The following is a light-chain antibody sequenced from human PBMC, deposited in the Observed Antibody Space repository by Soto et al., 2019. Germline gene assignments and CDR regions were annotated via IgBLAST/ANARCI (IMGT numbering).Light chain of an antibody. CDR2: GAS. CDR1: QSVSSSY. Sequence: EIVLTQSPGTLSLSPGERATLSCRASQSVSSSYLAWYQRKPGQAPRLLIYGASSRPTGIPDRFSGSGFGTEFTLTISSLQSEDFAVYYCQQYKNWPLFGQGTRLEN. CDR3: QQYKNWPL. J-gene: IGKJ5*01. V-gene: IGKV3-20*01.